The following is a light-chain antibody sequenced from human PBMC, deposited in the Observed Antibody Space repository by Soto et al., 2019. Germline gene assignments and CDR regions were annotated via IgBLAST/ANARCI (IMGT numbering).Light chain of an antibody. CDR3: QQRSNWPIT. V-gene: IGKV3-11*01. J-gene: IGKJ5*01. Sequence: EIVLTQSTATLSLSPGERATLSCRACQSVSSYLAWYQQKPGQAPRLLIYDASNRATGIPARFSGSGPGTDFTLTISSIEPKDFAVYYCQQRSNWPITFGQGTRLEI. CDR2: DAS. CDR1: QSVSSY.